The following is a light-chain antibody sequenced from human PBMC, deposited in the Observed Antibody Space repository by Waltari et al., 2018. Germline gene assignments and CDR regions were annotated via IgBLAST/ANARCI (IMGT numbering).Light chain of an antibody. CDR1: SSDICDYNF. CDR2: DVT. V-gene: IGLV2-14*03. Sequence: QSALTQPASVSGSPGQSITISCTGTSSDICDYNFVSWYQHHPGEAPKLVIYDVTNRPSGISNHFSGSKSGNTASLTISGLQAEDEANYVCASYTSSDSFVVFGGGTKLTVL. CDR3: ASYTSSDSFVV. J-gene: IGLJ2*01.